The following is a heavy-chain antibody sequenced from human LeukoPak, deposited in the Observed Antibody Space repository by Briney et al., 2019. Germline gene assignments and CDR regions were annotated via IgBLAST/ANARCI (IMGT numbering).Heavy chain of an antibody. CDR3: TVDTNTVSQYY. CDR1: GFTFSHAW. V-gene: IGHV3-15*01. J-gene: IGHJ4*02. CDR2: IKSKTHAGTT. Sequence: KPGGSPRLSCAGSGFTFSHAWMSWVRQGPGKGLEWVGRIKSKTHAGTTDYAAPVKARFTISSDDSENTLYLQMSSLKTEDTAVYYCTVDTNTVSQYYWGQGTLVTVP. D-gene: IGHD2-8*01.